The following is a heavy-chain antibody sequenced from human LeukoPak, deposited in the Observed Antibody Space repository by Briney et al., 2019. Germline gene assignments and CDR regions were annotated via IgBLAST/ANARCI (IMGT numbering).Heavy chain of an antibody. D-gene: IGHD2-15*01. CDR1: GYSFASYW. CDR3: ARAWSFDY. Sequence: GESLKISCKGSGYSFASYWIGWVRQMPGKGLEWVGIINPAASDARYSPSFQGQVIISADKSISAAYLQWSSLKASDTAMYYCARAWSFDYWGQGTLVTVSS. CDR2: INPAASDA. V-gene: IGHV5-51*01. J-gene: IGHJ4*02.